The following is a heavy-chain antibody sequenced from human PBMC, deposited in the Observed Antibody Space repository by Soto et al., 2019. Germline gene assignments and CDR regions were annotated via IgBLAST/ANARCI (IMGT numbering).Heavy chain of an antibody. CDR1: GGSFSGYY. J-gene: IGHJ6*02. Sequence: SETLSLTCAVYGGSFSGYYWIWIRQPPGKGLEWIGEINHSGSTNYNPSLKSRVTISVDTSKNQSSLKLSSVTAADTAVYYCARGGATTGYYYGMDVWGQGTTVTVSS. D-gene: IGHD2-8*02. V-gene: IGHV4-34*01. CDR2: INHSGST. CDR3: ARGGATTGYYYGMDV.